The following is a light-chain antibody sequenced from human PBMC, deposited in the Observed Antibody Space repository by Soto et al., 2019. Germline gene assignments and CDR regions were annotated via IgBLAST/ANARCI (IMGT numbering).Light chain of an antibody. Sequence: QSVLTQPASVSGSPGQSITISCTGTSSDVGSYNLVSWYQQHPGKAPKVMIYEGSKRPSGVSNRFSGFKSGNTASLTISGLQAEDEADYYCCSYAGSSTPYVFGTGTKLTVL. CDR2: EGS. CDR1: SSDVGSYNL. J-gene: IGLJ1*01. CDR3: CSYAGSSTPYV. V-gene: IGLV2-23*01.